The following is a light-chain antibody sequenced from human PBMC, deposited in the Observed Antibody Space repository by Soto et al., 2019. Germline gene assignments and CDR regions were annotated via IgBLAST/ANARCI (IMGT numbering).Light chain of an antibody. Sequence: EIVLTQSPATLSFSPGERSTLSFRASHRVSSNVALYQQKPGQAPRLLIYGASTRATGIPARFSGSGSGTEFTLTIWRLKAGECAVYCRRDYSTGPPLSFGGGTRVEIK. CDR2: GAS. CDR1: HRVSSN. CDR3: RDYSTGPPLS. V-gene: IGKV3-15*01. J-gene: IGKJ4*01.